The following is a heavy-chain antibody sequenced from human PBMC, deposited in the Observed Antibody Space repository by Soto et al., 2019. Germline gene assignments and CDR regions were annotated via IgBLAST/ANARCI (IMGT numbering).Heavy chain of an antibody. CDR3: ARTHKSIAVGAFDI. D-gene: IGHD6-19*01. J-gene: IGHJ3*02. V-gene: IGHV3-33*01. Sequence: QVQLVDSGGGVVQPGRSLRLSCAASGFTFSDYGMHWVRQAPGKGLEWVAVIWYDGSNEYYADSVKGRFTVSRDSSKNIVYLQMNSLRAEDTAVYYCARTHKSIAVGAFDIWGQGTMVTVSS. CDR1: GFTFSDYG. CDR2: IWYDGSNE.